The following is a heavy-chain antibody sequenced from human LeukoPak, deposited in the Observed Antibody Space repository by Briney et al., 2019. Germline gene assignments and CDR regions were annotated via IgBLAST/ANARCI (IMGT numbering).Heavy chain of an antibody. J-gene: IGHJ4*02. CDR3: ATLLGYCGGDCYPDY. CDR1: GFTFSSYA. Sequence: GGSLRLSCAASGFTFSSYAMSWVRQAPRKGLEWVSAISGSGGSTYYADSVKGRFTISRDNSKNTLYLQMNSLRAEDTAVYYCATLLGYCGGDCYPDYWGQGTLVTVSS. D-gene: IGHD2-21*02. V-gene: IGHV3-23*01. CDR2: ISGSGGST.